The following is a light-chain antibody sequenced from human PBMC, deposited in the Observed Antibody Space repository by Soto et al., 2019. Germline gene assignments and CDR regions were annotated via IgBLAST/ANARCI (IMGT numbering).Light chain of an antibody. Sequence: DIQMTQSPSSLSASVGDTVTITCRASKTIAIYLNWYQQKPGKAPNLLIYEASSLQSGVPSRFTGRGSGTDFSLTISSLQPEDFATYYCQQSYNIPQTFGQGTRVEIK. CDR2: EAS. CDR3: QQSYNIPQT. V-gene: IGKV1-39*01. CDR1: KTIAIY. J-gene: IGKJ1*01.